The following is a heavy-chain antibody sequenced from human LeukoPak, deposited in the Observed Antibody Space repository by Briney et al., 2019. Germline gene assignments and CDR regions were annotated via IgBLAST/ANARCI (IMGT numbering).Heavy chain of an antibody. V-gene: IGHV3-21*01. D-gene: IGHD2-2*02. CDR1: GFTFSSHS. J-gene: IGHJ5*02. CDR2: ISTSSSYI. CDR3: ARDSVVVPAAIGYNWFDP. Sequence: GGSLRLSCAASGFTFSSHSMNWVRQPPGKGLEWVSSISTSSSYIYYTDSVKGRLTISRDNAKNSLYLQMNSLRAEDTAVYYCARDSVVVPAAIGYNWFDPWGQGTLVTVSS.